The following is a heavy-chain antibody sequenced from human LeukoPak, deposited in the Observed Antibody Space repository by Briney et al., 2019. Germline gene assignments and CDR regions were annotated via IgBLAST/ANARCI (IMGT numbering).Heavy chain of an antibody. J-gene: IGHJ6*03. CDR3: ARGPPRGKYYYMDV. D-gene: IGHD1-1*01. CDR2: IRTASDT. Sequence: GGSLRLSCAASGFTLSSFDMHWVRQPPGQGLEWFSTIRTASDTYYPGSVEGRFTLSRDNAKNSLYLQMNSLPAGDTAVYYCARGPPRGKYYYMDVWGKGTTVTVSS. CDR1: GFTLSSFD. V-gene: IGHV3-13*01.